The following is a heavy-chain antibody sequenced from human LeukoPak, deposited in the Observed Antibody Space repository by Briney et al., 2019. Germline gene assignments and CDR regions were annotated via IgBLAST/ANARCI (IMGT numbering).Heavy chain of an antibody. CDR2: ISGGGDST. Sequence: GGSLRLSCAASGFTFSTYAMSWVRQAPGKGLEWVSAISGGGDSTYYADSVKGRFTISRDNSKNTLYLQMNSLRADDTALYYCAKDVRDTGGHYDYFDYWGQGTLVTVSS. CDR1: GFTFSTYA. V-gene: IGHV3-23*01. J-gene: IGHJ4*02. D-gene: IGHD2-8*02. CDR3: AKDVRDTGGHYDYFDY.